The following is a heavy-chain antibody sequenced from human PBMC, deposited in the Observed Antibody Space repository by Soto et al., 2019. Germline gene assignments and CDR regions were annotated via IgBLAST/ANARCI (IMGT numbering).Heavy chain of an antibody. CDR1: GFTFSSYG. V-gene: IGHV3-30*18. CDR2: ISYDGSNK. Sequence: QVQLVESGGGVVQPGRSVRLSCAASGFTFSSYGMHWVRQAPGKGLEWVAVISYDGSNKYYADSVKGRFTISRDNSKNTLYLQMNSLRAEDTAVYYCAKDSQYTSFDYWGQGTLVTVSS. D-gene: IGHD2-2*02. CDR3: AKDSQYTSFDY. J-gene: IGHJ4*02.